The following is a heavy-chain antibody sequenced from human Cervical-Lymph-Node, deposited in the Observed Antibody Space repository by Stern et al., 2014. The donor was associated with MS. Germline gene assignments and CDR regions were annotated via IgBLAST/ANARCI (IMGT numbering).Heavy chain of an antibody. D-gene: IGHD6-13*01. CDR1: GFSLSNARMG. J-gene: IGHJ4*02. Sequence: ESGPVLVKPTETLTLTCTVSGFSLSNARMGVSWIRQPPGKALEWLAPLFSNDEKSYSTSLKSRLTISKDTSKSQVVLTMTNMDPVDTATYYCARHLVGQQLPSYYFDYWGQGTLVTVSS. V-gene: IGHV2-26*01. CDR3: ARHLVGQQLPSYYFDY. CDR2: LFSNDEK.